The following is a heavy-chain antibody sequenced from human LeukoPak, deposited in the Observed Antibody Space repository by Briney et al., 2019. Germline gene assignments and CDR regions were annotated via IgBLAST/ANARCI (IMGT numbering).Heavy chain of an antibody. V-gene: IGHV1-2*02. CDR2: INPNSGGT. CDR3: ARREDCSGGSCYSRVPPGY. Sequence: GASVKVSCKASGYSFTDKYMHWVRQAPGQGLEWMGWINPNSGGTNYAQKFQGRVTMTRDTSISTAYMELSRLRSDDTAVYYCARREDCSGGSCYSRVPPGYWGQGTLVTVSS. J-gene: IGHJ4*02. D-gene: IGHD2-15*01. CDR1: GYSFTDKY.